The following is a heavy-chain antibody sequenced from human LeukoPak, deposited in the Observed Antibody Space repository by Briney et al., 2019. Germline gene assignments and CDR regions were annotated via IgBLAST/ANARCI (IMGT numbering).Heavy chain of an antibody. CDR3: ARQATEWNFDY. D-gene: IGHD3-3*01. CDR2: ISYDGSNK. J-gene: IGHJ4*02. CDR1: GFIFRSYG. V-gene: IGHV3-30*03. Sequence: GGSLRLSCAASGFIFRSYGMHWVRQAPGKGLEWVAVISYDGSNKYYADSVKGRFTISRDNYKNTLYLQMNSLRAEDTAMYYCARQATEWNFDYWGQGTLVTVSS.